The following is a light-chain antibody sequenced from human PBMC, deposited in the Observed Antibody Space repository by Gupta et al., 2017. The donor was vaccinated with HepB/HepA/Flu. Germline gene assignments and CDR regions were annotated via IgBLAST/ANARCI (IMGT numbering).Light chain of an antibody. CDR2: GND. CDR1: SSNIGSNN. J-gene: IGLJ1*01. V-gene: IGLV1-44*01. CDR3: GAWDDSLNGYYV. Sequence: QSVLTQPPSASGTPGQRITISCSGSSSNIGSNNVNWYQKFPGTAPRLLIAGNDQRPSGGPDRFSCSKSGASASLAINGLQSEDEAEYYCGAWDDSLNGYYVFGSGTQVTVL.